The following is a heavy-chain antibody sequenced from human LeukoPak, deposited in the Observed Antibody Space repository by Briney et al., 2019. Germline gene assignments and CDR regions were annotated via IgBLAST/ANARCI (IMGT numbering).Heavy chain of an antibody. Sequence: PSETLSLTCAVSGGSISSYYWSWIRQPAGKGLEWIGRIYTSGSTNYNPSLKSRVTMSVDTSKNQFSLKMSSVTAADTAVYYCARYATGGQWLDPIELWGQGTMVTVSS. J-gene: IGHJ3*01. D-gene: IGHD6-19*01. CDR3: ARYATGGQWLDPIEL. CDR2: IYTSGST. CDR1: GGSISSYY. V-gene: IGHV4-59*10.